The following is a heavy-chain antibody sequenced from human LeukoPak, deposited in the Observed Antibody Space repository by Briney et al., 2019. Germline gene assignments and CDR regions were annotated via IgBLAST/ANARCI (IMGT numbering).Heavy chain of an antibody. CDR1: GFTFSSYW. CDR3: HGLVVITTIGGNY. CDR2: INSDGSST. V-gene: IGHV3-74*01. D-gene: IGHD3-22*01. J-gene: IGHJ4*02. Sequence: PGGSLRLSCAASGFTFSSYWMHWVRQAPGKGLVWVSRINSDGSSTSYADSVKGRFTISRDNAKNTLYLQMNSLRAEDTAVYYCHGLVVITTIGGNYWGQGTLVTVSS.